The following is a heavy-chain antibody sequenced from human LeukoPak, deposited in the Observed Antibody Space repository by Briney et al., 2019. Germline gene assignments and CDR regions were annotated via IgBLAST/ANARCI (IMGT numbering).Heavy chain of an antibody. J-gene: IGHJ6*02. Sequence: ASVKVSCKASGYTFTSYGISWVRQAPGQGLEWMGWISAYNGNTNYAQKLQGRVTTTTDTSTSTAYMELRSLRSDDTAVYYCAREPVRLLWFGELLYYYYYYGMDVWGQGTTVTVSS. CDR2: ISAYNGNT. V-gene: IGHV1-18*01. D-gene: IGHD3-10*01. CDR3: AREPVRLLWFGELLYYYYYYGMDV. CDR1: GYTFTSYG.